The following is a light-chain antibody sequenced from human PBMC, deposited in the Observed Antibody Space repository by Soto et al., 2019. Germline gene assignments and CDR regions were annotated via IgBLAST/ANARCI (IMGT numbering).Light chain of an antibody. J-gene: IGKJ2*01. CDR1: QSVSSNY. Sequence: EIVLTQSPGTLSLSPGERATLSCRASQSVSSNYLGWYQQKPGQAPRLLIYGASSRATGISDRFSGSGSGTDFTLTISRLEPEDFAGYYCQQYGSSPHTFGQGTKLEIK. V-gene: IGKV3-20*01. CDR2: GAS. CDR3: QQYGSSPHT.